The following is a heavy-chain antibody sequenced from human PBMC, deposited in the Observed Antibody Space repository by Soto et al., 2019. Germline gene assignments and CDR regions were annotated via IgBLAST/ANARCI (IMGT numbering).Heavy chain of an antibody. CDR1: GGSISSYS. V-gene: IGHV4-59*08. CDR3: VRLHCTSPGCDPLDP. Sequence: APETLSLTCTVSGGSISSYSWIWLRQPPGKGLEWIGYIYSIGSTNYNPSLRSRVTMSIDTSQEQFSLKLSSVTATDTAVYYCVRLHCTSPGCDPLDPWGHGTLVTVSS. CDR2: IYSIGST. D-gene: IGHD2-2*01. J-gene: IGHJ5*02.